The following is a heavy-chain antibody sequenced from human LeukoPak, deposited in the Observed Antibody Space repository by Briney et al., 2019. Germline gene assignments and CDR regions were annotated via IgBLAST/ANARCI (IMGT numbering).Heavy chain of an antibody. V-gene: IGHV3-33*08. J-gene: IGHJ4*02. CDR2: IWYDGSNK. Sequence: PGGSLRLSCAASGFTFSSYAMSWVRQAPGKGLEWVAVIWYDGSNKYYADSVKGRFTISRDNSKNTLYLQMNSLRVEDTAVYYCARESGSHYGFDHWGQGTLVTVSS. CDR3: ARESGSHYGFDH. CDR1: GFTFSSYA. D-gene: IGHD1-26*01.